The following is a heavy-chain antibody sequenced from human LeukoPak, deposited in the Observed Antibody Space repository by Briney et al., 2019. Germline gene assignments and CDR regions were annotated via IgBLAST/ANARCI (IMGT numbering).Heavy chain of an antibody. CDR1: GGSISSGDYY. D-gene: IGHD6-19*01. J-gene: IGHJ4*02. Sequence: SETLSLTCTVSGGSISSGDYYWSWIRQPPGKGLEWIGYIYYSGSTYYNPSLKSRVTISVDTSKNQFSLKLSSVTAADTAVYYCATGIAVAGKIDYWGQGTQVTVSS. CDR2: IYYSGST. V-gene: IGHV4-30-4*01. CDR3: ATGIAVAGKIDY.